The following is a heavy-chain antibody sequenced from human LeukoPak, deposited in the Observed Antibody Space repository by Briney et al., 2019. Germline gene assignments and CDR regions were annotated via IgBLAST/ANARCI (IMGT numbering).Heavy chain of an antibody. D-gene: IGHD3-10*01. CDR3: ARDLTDHYYGRDYYYYMDV. CDR1: GGTFSSYA. Sequence: SVKVSCKASGGTFSSYAISWVRQAPGQGLEWMGGIIPIFGTVNYAQKFQGRVTITADESTSTAYMELSSLRSEDTAVYYCARDLTDHYYGRDYYYYMDVWGKGTTVTISS. J-gene: IGHJ6*03. V-gene: IGHV1-69*13. CDR2: IIPIFGTV.